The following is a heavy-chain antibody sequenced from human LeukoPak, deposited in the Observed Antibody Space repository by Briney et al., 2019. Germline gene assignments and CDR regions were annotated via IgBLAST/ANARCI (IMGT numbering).Heavy chain of an antibody. CDR3: AREEHSGYDSFDY. V-gene: IGHV4-31*03. CDR2: IYYSGST. Sequence: SQTLSLTCTVSGGSISSGGYYWSWIRQHPGKGLERIGYIYYSGSTYYNPSLKSRVTISVDTSKNQFSLKLSSVTAADTAVYYCAREEHSGYDSFDYWGQGTLVTVSS. D-gene: IGHD5-12*01. CDR1: GGSISSGGYY. J-gene: IGHJ4*02.